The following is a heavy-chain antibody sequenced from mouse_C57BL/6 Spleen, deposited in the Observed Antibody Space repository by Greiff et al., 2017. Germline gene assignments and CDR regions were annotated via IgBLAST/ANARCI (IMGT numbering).Heavy chain of an antibody. CDR1: GFNITDYY. CDR3: AFYYYGSSPYWYAMDY. CDR2: IDPEDGET. D-gene: IGHD1-1*01. V-gene: IGHV14-2*01. J-gene: IGHJ4*01. Sequence: VQLQQSGAELVKPGASVKLSCTASGFNITDYYMHWVKQRTEQGLEWIGRIDPEDGETKYAPKFQGKATITADTSSNTAYLQLSSLTSEDTAVYYCAFYYYGSSPYWYAMDYWGPRAPLTVSS.